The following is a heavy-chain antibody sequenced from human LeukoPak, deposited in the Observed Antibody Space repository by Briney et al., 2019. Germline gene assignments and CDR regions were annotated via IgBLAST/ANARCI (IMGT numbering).Heavy chain of an antibody. J-gene: IGHJ4*02. V-gene: IGHV1-2*02. CDR1: GYTFTGYY. Sequence: ASVKVSCKASGYTFTGYYMHWVRQAPGQGLEWMGWINPNSGGTNYAQKFQGRVTMTRDTSISTAYMELSRLRSDDTAVYYCARVRNYYDSSGPSDYWGQGTLVTVSS. CDR3: ARVRNYYDSSGPSDY. D-gene: IGHD3-22*01. CDR2: INPNSGGT.